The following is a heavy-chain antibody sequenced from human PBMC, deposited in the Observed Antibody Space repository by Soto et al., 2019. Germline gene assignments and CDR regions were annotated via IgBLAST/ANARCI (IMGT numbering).Heavy chain of an antibody. CDR3: ARPYYDSSGYYAFDI. CDR1: GYSFTSYW. D-gene: IGHD3-22*01. CDR2: IYPGDSDT. V-gene: IGHV5-51*01. Sequence: GESLKISCKGSGYSFTSYWIGWVRQMPGKGLEWMGIIYPGDSDTRYSPSFQGQVTISADMSISTAYLQWSSLKASDTAMYYCARPYYDSSGYYAFDIWGQGTMVTVSS. J-gene: IGHJ3*02.